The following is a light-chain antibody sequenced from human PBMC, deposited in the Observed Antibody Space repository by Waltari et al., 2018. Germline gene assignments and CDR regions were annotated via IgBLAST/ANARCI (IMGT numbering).Light chain of an antibody. CDR3: NSYTGSSSWV. V-gene: IGLV2-14*01. Sequence: QSALTQPASVSGSPGQSTTISCTGTSSDVGFYNYVSWYQQHAGKAPNLMIYDVSERPSGASSRFSGSKSGNTASLTISGHQADDEAEYYCNSYTGSSSWVFGGGTKLT. J-gene: IGLJ3*02. CDR2: DVS. CDR1: SSDVGFYNY.